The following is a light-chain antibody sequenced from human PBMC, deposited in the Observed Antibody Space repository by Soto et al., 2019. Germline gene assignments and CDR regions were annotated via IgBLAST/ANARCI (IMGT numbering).Light chain of an antibody. J-gene: IGLJ2*01. CDR1: SSDVGAYNY. Sequence: QSALAQPASVSGSPGQSITISCTGTSSDVGAYNYVSWYHQHHPGKAPELIIYDVTDRPSGVSTRFSGSKSGNTASLTISGLQAWGGGDYYCSSYTTIKTVIFGGGTKLTVL. CDR2: DVT. V-gene: IGLV2-14*01. CDR3: SSYTTIKTVI.